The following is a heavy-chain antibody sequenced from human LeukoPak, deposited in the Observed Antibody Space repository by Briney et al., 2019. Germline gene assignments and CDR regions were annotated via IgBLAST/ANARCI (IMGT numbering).Heavy chain of an antibody. CDR2: INHSGST. V-gene: IGHV4-34*01. CDR3: ARVVGYGDYLRPGAFDI. J-gene: IGHJ3*02. CDR1: GFTFSDYY. D-gene: IGHD4-17*01. Sequence: LRLSCAASGFTFSDYYWSWIRQPPGKGLEWIGEINHSGSTNYNPSLKSRVTISVDTSKNQFSLKLSSVTAADTAVYYCARVVGYGDYLRPGAFDIWGQGTMVTVSS.